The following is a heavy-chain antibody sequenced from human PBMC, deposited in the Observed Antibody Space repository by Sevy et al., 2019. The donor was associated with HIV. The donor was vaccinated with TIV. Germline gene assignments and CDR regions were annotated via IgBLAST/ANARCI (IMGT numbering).Heavy chain of an antibody. Sequence: ASVKVSCKASGYTFTGYYMHWVRQAPGQGLEWMGWINPNSGGTNYAQTFQGRVTMTRDTSISTAYMELSRLRSDDTAVYYCAREVAAAGPPSSYYYGMDVWGQGTTVTVSS. V-gene: IGHV1-2*02. D-gene: IGHD6-13*01. CDR3: AREVAAAGPPSSYYYGMDV. CDR1: GYTFTGYY. CDR2: INPNSGGT. J-gene: IGHJ6*02.